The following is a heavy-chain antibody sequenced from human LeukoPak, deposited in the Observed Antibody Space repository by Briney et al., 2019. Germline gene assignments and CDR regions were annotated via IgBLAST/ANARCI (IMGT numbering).Heavy chain of an antibody. CDR1: GFTFSNAW. V-gene: IGHV3-15*01. J-gene: IGHJ4*02. CDR3: TPRIFH. CDR2: IKSKTDDGTT. D-gene: IGHD2/OR15-2a*01. Sequence: GGSLRLSCAASGFTFSNAWMNWVRQAPGKGLEWVGRIKSKTDDGTTDYAAPVKGRFTISRDDSKNTLYLQMSSLKTEDTAVYYCTPRIFHWGQGTLVTVSS.